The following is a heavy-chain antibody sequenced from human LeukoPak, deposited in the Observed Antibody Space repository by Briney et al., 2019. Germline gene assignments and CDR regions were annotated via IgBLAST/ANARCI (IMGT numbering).Heavy chain of an antibody. D-gene: IGHD6-13*01. Sequence: SETLSLTCAVYGESFSGYYWSWIRQPPGKGLEWIGEINHSGSTNYNPSLKSRVTISVDTSKNQFSLKLSSVTAADTAVYYCARWRVIAAAGIDYWGQGTLVTVSS. CDR3: ARWRVIAAAGIDY. V-gene: IGHV4-34*01. CDR2: INHSGST. CDR1: GESFSGYY. J-gene: IGHJ4*02.